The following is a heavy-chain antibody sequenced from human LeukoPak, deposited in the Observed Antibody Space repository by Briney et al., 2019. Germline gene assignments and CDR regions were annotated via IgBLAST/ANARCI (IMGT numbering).Heavy chain of an antibody. Sequence: SETLSLICTVSGASISNNNYYWGWIRQPPGKGLEWVGGIYYTESTYYNPTLKSRVTISVDTSKNQFSLKLSSVTAADTAVYYCARCSSWDPFDYWGQGTLVTVSS. CDR1: GASISNNNYY. J-gene: IGHJ4*02. CDR3: ARCSSWDPFDY. V-gene: IGHV4-39*07. CDR2: IYYTEST. D-gene: IGHD6-13*01.